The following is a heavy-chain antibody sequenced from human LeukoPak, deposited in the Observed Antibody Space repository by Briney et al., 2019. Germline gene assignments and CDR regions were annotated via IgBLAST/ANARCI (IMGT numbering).Heavy chain of an antibody. CDR1: GGSISSGGYY. CDR3: ARDGGYEGAFDI. CDR2: IYYSGST. V-gene: IGHV4-61*08. Sequence: SETLSLTCTVSGGSISSGGYYWSWIRQHPGKGLEWIGYIYYSGSTNYNPSLKSRVTISVDTSKNQFSLKLSSVTAADTAVYYCARDGGYEGAFDIWGQGTMVTVSS. D-gene: IGHD5-12*01. J-gene: IGHJ3*02.